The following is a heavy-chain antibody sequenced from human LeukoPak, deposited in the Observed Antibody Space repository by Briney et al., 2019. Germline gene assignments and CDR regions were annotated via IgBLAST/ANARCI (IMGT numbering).Heavy chain of an antibody. CDR1: GFAFSGYE. J-gene: IGHJ5*02. D-gene: IGHD3-22*01. V-gene: IGHV3-48*03. CDR3: ARDRGYYDSSGPRGWFDP. Sequence: GGSLRLSCRASGFAFSGYEMNWVRQAPGKGLEWLSHISTTGGTIYYSDSVKGRFTISRDNAKNSLYLQMNSLRAEDTAVYYCARDRGYYDSSGPRGWFDPWGQGTLVTVSS. CDR2: ISTTGGTI.